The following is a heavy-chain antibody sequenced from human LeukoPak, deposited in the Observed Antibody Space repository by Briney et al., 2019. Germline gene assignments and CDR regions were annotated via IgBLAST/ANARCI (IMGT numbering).Heavy chain of an antibody. CDR1: GGSISSYY. Sequence: SETLSLTCAVSGGSISSYYWSWIRQPPGKGLEWIGYIYYSGSTNYNPSLKSRVTISVDTSKNQFSLKLSSVTAADTAVYYCARDKELTFDYWGQGTLVTVSS. V-gene: IGHV4-59*01. J-gene: IGHJ4*02. CDR2: IYYSGST. CDR3: ARDKELTFDY. D-gene: IGHD1-7*01.